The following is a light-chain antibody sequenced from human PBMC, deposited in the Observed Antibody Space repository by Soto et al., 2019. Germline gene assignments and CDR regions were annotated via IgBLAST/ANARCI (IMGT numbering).Light chain of an antibody. J-gene: IGKJ3*01. CDR2: DAS. V-gene: IGKV1-39*01. Sequence: IRVTQSPSSLSASVGDRVAISCRASQNIYSNINWYQHKPGKVPKLLIYDASTLQSGVPSRFSGSGSGTEFTLTISGLQPEDFATYYCQQSYGAPFTFGPGTKVDV. CDR3: QQSYGAPFT. CDR1: QNIYSN.